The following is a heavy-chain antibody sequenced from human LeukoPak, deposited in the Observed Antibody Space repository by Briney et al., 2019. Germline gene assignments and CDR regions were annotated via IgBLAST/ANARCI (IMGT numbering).Heavy chain of an antibody. D-gene: IGHD3-22*01. J-gene: IGHJ4*02. Sequence: ASVKVSCKASGYTFTSYGISWVRQAPGQGLEWVGWISAYNGKANYAQKLQGRVTMTTDTSTSTAYMELRSLRSDDTAVYYCARWYYHDSSAYYFPGDYWGQGTLVTVSS. CDR1: GYTFTSYG. CDR3: ARWYYHDSSAYYFPGDY. CDR2: ISAYNGKA. V-gene: IGHV1-18*01.